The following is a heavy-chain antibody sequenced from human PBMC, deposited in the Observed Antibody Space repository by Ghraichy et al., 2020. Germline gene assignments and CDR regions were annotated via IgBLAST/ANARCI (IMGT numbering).Heavy chain of an antibody. J-gene: IGHJ2*01. CDR2: IYYSGST. CDR1: GGSISSGGYY. D-gene: IGHD4-17*01. V-gene: IGHV4-31*03. CDR3: ARDQARERHGDSESWYFDL. Sequence: SETLSLTCTVSGGSISSGGYYWSWIRQHPGKGLEWIGYIYYSGSTYYNPSLKSRVTISVDTSKNQFSLKLSSVTAADTAVYYCARDQARERHGDSESWYFDLWGRGTLVTVSS.